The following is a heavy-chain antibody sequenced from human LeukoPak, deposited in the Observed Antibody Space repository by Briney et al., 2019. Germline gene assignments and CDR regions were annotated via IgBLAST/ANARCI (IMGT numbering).Heavy chain of an antibody. Sequence: ASVTVSFKASGYTFTGYLMHWVRRAPGQGLAWMGWINPNSGDTKYAQKFQGRVTMARDTSISTAYMELSRLRSDDTAVYYCTRALTTVATWMYLWGRGTLVTVSS. V-gene: IGHV1-2*02. D-gene: IGHD4-17*01. J-gene: IGHJ2*01. CDR3: TRALTTVATWMYL. CDR1: GYTFTGYL. CDR2: INPNSGDT.